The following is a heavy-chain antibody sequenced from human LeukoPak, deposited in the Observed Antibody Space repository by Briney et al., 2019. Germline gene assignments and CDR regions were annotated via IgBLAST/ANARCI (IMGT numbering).Heavy chain of an antibody. CDR1: GGSISSGGYY. J-gene: IGHJ3*02. CDR3: ASLPSAAAGDDAFDI. D-gene: IGHD6-13*01. V-gene: IGHV4-31*03. Sequence: SETLSLTCTASGGSISSGGYYWSWLRQHPGKGLEWIGYIYYSGSTYYNPSLKSRVTISVDTSKNQFSLKLSPVTAADPAVYYCASLPSAAAGDDAFDIWGQGTMVTVSS. CDR2: IYYSGST.